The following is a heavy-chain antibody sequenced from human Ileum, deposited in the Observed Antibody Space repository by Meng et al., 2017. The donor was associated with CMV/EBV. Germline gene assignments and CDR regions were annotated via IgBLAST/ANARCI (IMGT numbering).Heavy chain of an antibody. V-gene: IGHV3-64*01. CDR3: AKDGLEGATRPKYFDS. D-gene: IGHD6-6*01. J-gene: IGHJ4*02. Sequence: EGQLVGSVGVLGLPGGSLRLSCAASGFTFSSYAMHWVRQAPGKGLEYVSAISSNGGSTYYANSVKGRFTISRDNSKNTLYLQMNSLRAEDTALYYCAKDGLEGATRPKYFDSWGRGILVTVSS. CDR2: ISSNGGST. CDR1: GFTFSSYA.